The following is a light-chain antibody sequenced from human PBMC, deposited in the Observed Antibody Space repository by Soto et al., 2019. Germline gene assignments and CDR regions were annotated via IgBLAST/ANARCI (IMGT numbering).Light chain of an antibody. CDR2: DAS. CDR1: QSVSTSN. Sequence: EIVLTQSPATLSLSPGERATLSCGASQSVSTSNLAWYQQKPGLAPRLLIYDASSRATGIPERFSGMGSGKDFTPTISRLEPEDFAVYYCQQYGSSITFGQGTRLEIK. J-gene: IGKJ5*01. V-gene: IGKV3D-20*01. CDR3: QQYGSSIT.